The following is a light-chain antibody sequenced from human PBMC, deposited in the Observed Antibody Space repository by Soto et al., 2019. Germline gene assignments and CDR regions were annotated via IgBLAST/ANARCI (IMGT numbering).Light chain of an antibody. J-gene: IGKJ1*01. Sequence: EIVLTQSPATLSLSPGERATLSCRASQSISSYLAWYQQKPGQSPRLLIYGASTRATGIPARFSGSGSGTEFTLTISSLQSEDFVVYYCQQYNNWPPWTFGQGTKVDI. CDR2: GAS. V-gene: IGKV3D-15*01. CDR3: QQYNNWPPWT. CDR1: QSISSY.